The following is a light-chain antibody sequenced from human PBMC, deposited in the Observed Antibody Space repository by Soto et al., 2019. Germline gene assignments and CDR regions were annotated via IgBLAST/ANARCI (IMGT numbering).Light chain of an antibody. V-gene: IGKV3-20*01. Sequence: EILWTHSPGTLPLSQGEKATLSGRASQGVGSSTLAGYQQKPAQAPRPPIFGASSRATGIPDRFSGSGSGTDFTLTISRLEPEDFAVYYCQQYGSSSWTFGQGTKVEIK. CDR1: QGVGSST. CDR2: GAS. J-gene: IGKJ1*01. CDR3: QQYGSSSWT.